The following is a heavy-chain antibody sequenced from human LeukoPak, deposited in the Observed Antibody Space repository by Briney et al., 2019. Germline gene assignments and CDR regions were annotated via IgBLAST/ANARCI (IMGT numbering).Heavy chain of an antibody. J-gene: IGHJ5*02. Sequence: PGGSLRLSCAASGFTFGSYGMHWVRQAPGKGLEWVAVISYDGSNEYYGDSVKGRFTISRDNSRNTLYLQMNSLRTEDTAVYYCAKSLWYYGSGSNYNGLDPWGQGALVTVSS. CDR2: ISYDGSNE. CDR3: AKSLWYYGSGSNYNGLDP. D-gene: IGHD3-10*01. V-gene: IGHV3-30*18. CDR1: GFTFGSYG.